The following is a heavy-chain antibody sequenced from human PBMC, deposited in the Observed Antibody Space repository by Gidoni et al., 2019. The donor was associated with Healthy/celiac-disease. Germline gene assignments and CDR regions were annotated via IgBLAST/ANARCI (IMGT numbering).Heavy chain of an antibody. CDR1: GFTFSSYA. J-gene: IGHJ5*02. CDR3: RGDGGSWNWFDP. Sequence: EVQLLESVGGLVQPGGSLRLSSAASGFTFSSYAMSWVRQAAGKGLEWVSAISGSGGSTYYADSVKGRFTISRDNSKNTLYLQMNSLRAEDTAVYYCRGDGGSWNWFDPWGQGTLVTVSS. D-gene: IGHD2-15*01. V-gene: IGHV3-23*01. CDR2: ISGSGGST.